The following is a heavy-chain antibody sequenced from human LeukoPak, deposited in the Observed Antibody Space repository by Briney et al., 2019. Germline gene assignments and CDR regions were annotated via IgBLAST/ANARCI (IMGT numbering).Heavy chain of an antibody. CDR2: ISAYNGNT. CDR1: GYTFTSYG. J-gene: IGHJ6*02. V-gene: IGHV1-18*01. D-gene: IGHD2-2*01. CDR3: AREQGDIVVVAAAINYYYCYGMDV. Sequence: ALVKVSCKASGYTFTSYGISWVRQAPGQGLEWMGWISAYNGNTNYAQKLQGRVTMTTDTSTSTAYMELRSLRSDDTAVYYCAREQGDIVVVAAAINYYYCYGMDVWGQGTTVTVSS.